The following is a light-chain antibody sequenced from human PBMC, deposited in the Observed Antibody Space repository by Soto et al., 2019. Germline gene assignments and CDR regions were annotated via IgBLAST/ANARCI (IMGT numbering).Light chain of an antibody. V-gene: IGKV3-11*01. CDR2: DAS. Sequence: EIVLTQSPATLSLSPGERATLYCRASQSVGSDFAWYQQKPGQAPRLLIYDASNRATGIPPRFSGSGSGTDFTLTISTLEPEDFAVYYCQHRHNFGPGTKVDIK. CDR3: QHRHN. J-gene: IGKJ3*01. CDR1: QSVGSD.